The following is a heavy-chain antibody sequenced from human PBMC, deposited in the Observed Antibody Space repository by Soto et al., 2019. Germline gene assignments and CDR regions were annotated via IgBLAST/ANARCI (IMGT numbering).Heavy chain of an antibody. J-gene: IGHJ3*02. CDR2: IWFDGSDK. CDR3: ARLYCSASSCYSVGAFDI. D-gene: IGHD2-15*01. V-gene: IGHV3-33*01. Sequence: GGSLRLSCAASGFTFSSYGMHWVRQAPGKGLEWVALIWFDGSDKYYTESVKGRFTISRDNSKSTLYLQMNSLRAEDTAVYYCARLYCSASSCYSVGAFDIRGQGTVVTVSS. CDR1: GFTFSSYG.